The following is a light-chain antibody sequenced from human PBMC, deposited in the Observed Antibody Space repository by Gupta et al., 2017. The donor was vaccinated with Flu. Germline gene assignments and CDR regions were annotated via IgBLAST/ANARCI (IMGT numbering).Light chain of an antibody. CDR1: QSISSY. Sequence: DIQMTQSPSSLSASVGDRVTITCRARQSISSYLNWYQQKPGKAPKLLIYAASSLQSGVPSRFSGSGSGTDFTLTISSLQPEDFATYYCQQSYSNPRTFGQGTKVEIK. V-gene: IGKV1-39*01. CDR3: QQSYSNPRT. CDR2: AAS. J-gene: IGKJ1*01.